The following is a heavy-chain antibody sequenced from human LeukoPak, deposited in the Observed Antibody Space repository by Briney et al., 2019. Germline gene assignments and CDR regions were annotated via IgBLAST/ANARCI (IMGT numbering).Heavy chain of an antibody. D-gene: IGHD2-15*01. V-gene: IGHV4-30-4*01. CDR1: GGSISSSSYY. J-gene: IGHJ4*02. Sequence: SETPSLTCTVSGGSISSSSYYWSWIRQPPGKGLEWIGYIYYSGSTYYNPSLKSRVTISVDTSKNQFSLKLSSVTAADTAVYYCASSYCSGGSCSFDYWGQGTLVTVSS. CDR2: IYYSGST. CDR3: ASSYCSGGSCSFDY.